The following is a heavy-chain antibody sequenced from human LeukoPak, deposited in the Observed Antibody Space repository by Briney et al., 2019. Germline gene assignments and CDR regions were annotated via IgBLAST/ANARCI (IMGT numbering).Heavy chain of an antibody. CDR1: GFPFSIYW. V-gene: IGHV3-7*01. CDR2: IKPDGSDK. J-gene: IGHJ4*02. CDR3: ARDLVVKGFGEPLDY. D-gene: IGHD3-10*01. Sequence: PGGSLRLSCAASGFPFSIYWMTWVRQAPGKGLEWVANIKPDGSDKYYVDSVKGRFTISRDNAKNSLYLQMNSLRAEDTAVYYCARDLVVKGFGEPLDYWGQGTLVTVSS.